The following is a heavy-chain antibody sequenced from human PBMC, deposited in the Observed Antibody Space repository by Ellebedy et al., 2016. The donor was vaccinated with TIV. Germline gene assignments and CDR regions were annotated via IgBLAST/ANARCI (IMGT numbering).Heavy chain of an antibody. CDR1: GFTFSSHS. CDR2: ISSSSSTI. V-gene: IGHV3-48*02. J-gene: IGHJ4*02. D-gene: IGHD1-7*01. Sequence: PGGSLRLSCAASGFTFSSHSMNWVRQAPGKGLELVSYISSSSSTIYYAYSVKGRFTISRDNVKNSLYLQMNTLRDEETAVYYCARAFNGNYGKMDYWGQGTLVTVSS. CDR3: ARAFNGNYGKMDY.